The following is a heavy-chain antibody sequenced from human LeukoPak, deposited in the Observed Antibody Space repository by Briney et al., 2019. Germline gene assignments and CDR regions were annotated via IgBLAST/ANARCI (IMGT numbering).Heavy chain of an antibody. J-gene: IGHJ4*02. V-gene: IGHV4-39*01. Sequence: SETLSLTCTVSGGSISSSSYYWGWIRQPPGKGLEWIGSIYYSGNTYYNSSLKSRVTISVDTSKNQFSLKLSSVTAADTAVYYCARWGGTADYWGQGTLVTVSS. CDR2: IYYSGNT. CDR3: ARWGGTADY. D-gene: IGHD1-26*01. CDR1: GGSISSSSYY.